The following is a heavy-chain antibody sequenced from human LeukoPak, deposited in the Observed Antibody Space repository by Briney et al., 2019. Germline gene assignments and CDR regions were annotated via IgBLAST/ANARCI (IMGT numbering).Heavy chain of an antibody. J-gene: IGHJ5*02. CDR2: ISSSSSYI. CDR1: GFTFSSYE. D-gene: IGHD2-15*01. Sequence: GGSLRLSCAASGFTFSSYEMNWVRQAPGKGLEWVSYISSSSSYIYYADSVKGRFTISRDNTKNSLYLQMISLRGEDTAVYYCARDGPSRSPTSGWFDPWGQGTLVTVSS. CDR3: ARDGPSRSPTSGWFDP. V-gene: IGHV3-48*03.